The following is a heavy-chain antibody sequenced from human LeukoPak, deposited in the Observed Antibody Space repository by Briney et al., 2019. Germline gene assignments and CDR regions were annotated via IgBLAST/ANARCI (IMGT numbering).Heavy chain of an antibody. D-gene: IGHD4-17*01. CDR1: GCSVSSAGYS. CDR2: FFHTPNT. J-gene: IGHJ3*02. CDR3: AKFKVTTSGYSFDI. V-gene: IGHV4-30-2*01. Sequence: SETLSLTCAVSGCSVSSAGYSWSWIRQPPGRGLECIGYFFHTPNTYYNPSLGSRVTISLDRPRNQFSLKLSAVTAADTGVYYCAKFKVTTSGYSFDIWGQGTMVTVSS.